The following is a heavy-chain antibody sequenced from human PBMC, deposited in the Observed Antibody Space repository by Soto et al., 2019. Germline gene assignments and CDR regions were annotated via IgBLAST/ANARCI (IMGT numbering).Heavy chain of an antibody. D-gene: IGHD3-9*01. Sequence: GGSLRLSCAASGFTFSSYAMSWVRQAPGKGLEWVSAISGSGGSTYYADSVKGRLTISRYNSKNTLYLQMNSLRAEDTAVYYCAKVDYDIVTGHFDYWGQGTLVTDSS. J-gene: IGHJ4*02. V-gene: IGHV3-23*01. CDR1: GFTFSSYA. CDR3: AKVDYDIVTGHFDY. CDR2: ISGSGGST.